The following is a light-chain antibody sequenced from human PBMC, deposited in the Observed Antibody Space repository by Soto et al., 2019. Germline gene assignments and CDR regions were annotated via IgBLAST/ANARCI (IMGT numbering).Light chain of an antibody. V-gene: IGLV2-8*01. CDR1: SSDVGGYNY. Sequence: QSALTQPPSASGSPGQSVTISCTGTSSDVGGYNYVSWYQQHPGKAPKLMIYEVSKRPSGVPDRFSGSKSGNTASLTVSGLKDEDGADYYRSSYGGSNNYVFGTGTNLTFL. CDR3: SSYGGSNNYV. CDR2: EVS. J-gene: IGLJ1*01.